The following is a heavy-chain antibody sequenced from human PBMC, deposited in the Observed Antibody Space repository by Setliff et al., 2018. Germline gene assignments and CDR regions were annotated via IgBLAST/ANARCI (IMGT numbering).Heavy chain of an antibody. Sequence: LSLTCTVSGDSISSRTHYWSWIRQPAGKGLEWIGQIYTSWSTNYNPSLKSRVTISVDTSKNQFSLKLSSVTAADTAVYYCARMSGFLYIDVWGKGTTVTVSS. V-gene: IGHV4-61*09. CDR1: GDSISSRTHY. CDR2: IYTSWST. CDR3: ARMSGFLYIDV. D-gene: IGHD3-3*01. J-gene: IGHJ6*03.